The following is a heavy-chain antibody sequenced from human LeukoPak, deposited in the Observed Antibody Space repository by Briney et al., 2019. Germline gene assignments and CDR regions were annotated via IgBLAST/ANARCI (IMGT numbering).Heavy chain of an antibody. J-gene: IGHJ3*02. V-gene: IGHV4-4*09. CDR1: GGSISSYY. CDR3: AAITGTKSGALDI. D-gene: IGHD1-7*01. CDR2: IYNSGST. Sequence: PSETLSLTCTVSGGSISSYYWSWIRQPPGKGLEWIGYIYNSGSTSYSPSLKSRVTISVDTSKNQFSLELSSVTAADTAVYYCAAITGTKSGALDIWGRGTMVTVSS.